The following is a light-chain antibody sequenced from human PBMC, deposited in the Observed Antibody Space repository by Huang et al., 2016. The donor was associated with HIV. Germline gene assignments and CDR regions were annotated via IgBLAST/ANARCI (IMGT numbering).Light chain of an antibody. CDR1: QSVNNRC. CDR2: GGS. CDR3: QQYGSSPRT. Sequence: ETVLTQSPGTLSFSPGERATPSCKANQSVNNRCVAWYQQKLCQAPRILIYGGSSRASGVPDRFSGSGSGTDFTLTISRLEPEDFAVYYCQQYGSSPRTFGQGTRVEMK. V-gene: IGKV3-20*01. J-gene: IGKJ1*01.